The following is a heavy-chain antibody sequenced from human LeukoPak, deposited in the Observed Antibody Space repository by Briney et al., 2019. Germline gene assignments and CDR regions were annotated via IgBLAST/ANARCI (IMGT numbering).Heavy chain of an antibody. CDR3: ARDISGYYSFDY. J-gene: IGHJ4*02. Sequence: PGTSLRLSCAASGFIFSSHGMHWVRQAPGKGLEWVAVISYDGSKEYYAGSVKGRFTTSRDNSRNTLYLQMNSLRTDDTAVYYCARDISGYYSFDYWGQGTLVTVSS. CDR1: GFIFSSHG. D-gene: IGHD3-22*01. CDR2: ISYDGSKE. V-gene: IGHV3-30*19.